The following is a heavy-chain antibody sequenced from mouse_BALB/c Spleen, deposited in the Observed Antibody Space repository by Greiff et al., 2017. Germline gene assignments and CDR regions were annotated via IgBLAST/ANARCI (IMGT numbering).Heavy chain of an antibody. CDR1: GFTFSSYG. V-gene: IGHV5-6-3*01. J-gene: IGHJ1*01. CDR3: AREHGSSHWYFDV. D-gene: IGHD1-1*01. Sequence: EVKLMESGGGLVQPGGSLKLSCAASGFTFSSYGMSCVRQTPDKRLELVATINSNGGSTYYPDSVKGRFTISRDNAKNTLYLQMSSLKSEDTAMYYCAREHGSSHWYFDVWGAGTTVTVSS. CDR2: INSNGGST.